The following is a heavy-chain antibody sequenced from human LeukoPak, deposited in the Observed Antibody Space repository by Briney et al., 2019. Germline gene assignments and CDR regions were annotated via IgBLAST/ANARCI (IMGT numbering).Heavy chain of an antibody. Sequence: GGSLRLSCAASGFTFSDYYMSWIRQAPGKGLEWVSYISSSGSTIYYADSVKGRFTISRDNAKNSLYLQMNSLKTEDTAVYYCTTGLVVVPAAIVSSLRGIDYWGQGTLVTVSS. D-gene: IGHD2-2*02. CDR1: GFTFSDYY. CDR3: TTGLVVVPAAIVSSLRGIDY. J-gene: IGHJ4*02. V-gene: IGHV3-11*01. CDR2: ISSSGSTI.